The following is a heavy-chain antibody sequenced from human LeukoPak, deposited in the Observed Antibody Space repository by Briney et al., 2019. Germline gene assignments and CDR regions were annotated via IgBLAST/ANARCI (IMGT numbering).Heavy chain of an antibody. J-gene: IGHJ4*02. CDR2: IYHSGNT. V-gene: IGHV4-38-2*02. CDR1: GYSISSGYS. Sequence: PSETLSLTCTVSGYSISSGYSWGWIRQPPGKGLEWIGSIYHSGNTYYNPSLKRRVTISVDTSKNQFSLKLSSVTAADTAVYYCARGPYYYDSSGCFDYWGQGTLVSVSS. D-gene: IGHD3-22*01. CDR3: ARGPYYYDSSGCFDY.